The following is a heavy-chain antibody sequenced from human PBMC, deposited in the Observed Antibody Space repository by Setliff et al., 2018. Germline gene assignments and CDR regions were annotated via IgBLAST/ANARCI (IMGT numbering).Heavy chain of an antibody. D-gene: IGHD4-17*01. J-gene: IGHJ6*03. CDR1: GDPFNAYG. CDR3: ARGPSPTVTPSRLIYFYHMDV. CDR2: IIPVLGMT. Sequence: EASVKVSCKASGDPFNAYGVSWVRQAPGQRLEWMGAIIPVLGMTDYAQKFQGRLTITADQSTTTVYMELSSLRFDDTALYYCARGPSPTVTPSRLIYFYHMDVWGTGTTVTVSS. V-gene: IGHV1-69*10.